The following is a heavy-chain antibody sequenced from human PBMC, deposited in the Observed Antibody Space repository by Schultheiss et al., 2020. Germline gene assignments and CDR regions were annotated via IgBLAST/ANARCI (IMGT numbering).Heavy chain of an antibody. D-gene: IGHD6-13*01. CDR3: ARDGAYSSSASIMDV. Sequence: SETLSLTCAVSGGSISSSSWWSWVRQPPGKGLEWIGEIYHSGSTNYNPSLKSRVTISVDKSKNQFSLKLSSVTAADTAVYYCARDGAYSSSASIMDVWGQGTTVTVSS. CDR2: IYHSGST. J-gene: IGHJ6*02. V-gene: IGHV4-4*02. CDR1: GGSISSSSW.